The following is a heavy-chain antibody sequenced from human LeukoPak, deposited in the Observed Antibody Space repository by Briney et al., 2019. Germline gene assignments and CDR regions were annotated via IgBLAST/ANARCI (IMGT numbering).Heavy chain of an antibody. V-gene: IGHV3-72*01. CDR3: DRWRSGSCSD. CDR1: GYTFSDHY. D-gene: IGHD2-15*01. CDR2: TRNKANNYAT. Sequence: GGSLRLSCAASGYTFSDHYIDWVRQAPGKGLEWVGQTRNKANNYATEYAASVKGRFTISRDDSRNSVYLQMNSLKTEDTAVYYCDRWRSGSCSDWGQGTLVTVSS. J-gene: IGHJ4*02.